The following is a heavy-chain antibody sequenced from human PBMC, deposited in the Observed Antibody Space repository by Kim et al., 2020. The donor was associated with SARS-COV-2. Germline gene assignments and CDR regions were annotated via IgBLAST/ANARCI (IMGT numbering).Heavy chain of an antibody. CDR3: AREFMEGEVDY. CDR2: ISSSSSYI. Sequence: GGSLRLSCAASGFTFSSYSMNWVRQAPGKGLEWVSSISSSSSYIYYADSVKGRFTISRDNAKNSLYLQMNSLRAEDTAVYYCAREFMEGEVDYWGQGTLVTVSS. J-gene: IGHJ4*02. CDR1: GFTFSSYS. V-gene: IGHV3-21*01. D-gene: IGHD3-3*01.